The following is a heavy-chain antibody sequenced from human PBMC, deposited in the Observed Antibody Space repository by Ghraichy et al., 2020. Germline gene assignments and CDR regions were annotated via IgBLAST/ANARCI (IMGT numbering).Heavy chain of an antibody. D-gene: IGHD1-26*01. CDR3: ATDKWKVGAPSFDY. J-gene: IGHJ4*02. V-gene: IGHV1-24*01. Sequence: ASVKVSCKVSGYTLTELSMHWVRQAPGKGLEWMGGFDPEDGETIYAQKFQGRVTMTEDTSTDTAYMELSSLRSEDTAVYYCATDKWKVGAPSFDYWGQGTLVTVSS. CDR2: FDPEDGET. CDR1: GYTLTELS.